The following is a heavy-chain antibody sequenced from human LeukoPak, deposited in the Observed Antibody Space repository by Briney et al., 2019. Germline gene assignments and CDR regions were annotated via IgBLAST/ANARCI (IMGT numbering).Heavy chain of an antibody. D-gene: IGHD2-2*01. CDR2: INHSGST. J-gene: IGHJ6*02. CDR1: GGSFSGYY. CDR3: ARGPYCSSTSCYSDGMDV. V-gene: IGHV4-34*01. Sequence: SETLSLTCAVYGGSFSGYYWSWIRQPAGKGLEWIGEINHSGSTNYNPSLKSRVTISVDTSKNQFSLKLSSVTAADTAVYYCARGPYCSSTSCYSDGMDVWGQGTTVTVSS.